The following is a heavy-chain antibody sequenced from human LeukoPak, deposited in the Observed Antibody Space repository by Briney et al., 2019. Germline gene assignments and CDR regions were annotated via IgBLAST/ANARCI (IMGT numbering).Heavy chain of an antibody. V-gene: IGHV1-8*01. D-gene: IGHD1-7*01. J-gene: IGHJ4*02. CDR2: MNPNSGNT. CDR1: GYTFTSYD. CDR3: ATGTTASPYYFDY. Sequence: ASVKVSCKASGYTFTSYDINWVRQATGQGLEWMGWMNPNSGNTNYAQKLQGRVTMTTDTSTSTAYMELRSLRSDDTAVYYCATGTTASPYYFDYWGQGTLVTVSS.